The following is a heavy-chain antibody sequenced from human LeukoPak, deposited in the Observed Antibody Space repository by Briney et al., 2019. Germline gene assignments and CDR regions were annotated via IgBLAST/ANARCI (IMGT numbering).Heavy chain of an antibody. CDR2: IYHSGST. CDR3: ASGGLEYSSGWYAWDYFDY. CDR1: GGSVNSGTYY. V-gene: IGHV4-30-2*01. J-gene: IGHJ4*02. Sequence: SETLSLTCTVSGGSVNSGTYYWSWIRQPPGKGLEWIGYIYHSGSTYYNPSLKSRVTISVDRSKNQFSLKLSSVTAADTAVYYCASGGLEYSSGWYAWDYFDYWGQGTLVTVSS. D-gene: IGHD6-19*01.